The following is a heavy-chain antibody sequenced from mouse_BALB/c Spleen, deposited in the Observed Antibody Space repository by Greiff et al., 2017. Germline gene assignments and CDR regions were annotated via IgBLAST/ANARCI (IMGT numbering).Heavy chain of an antibody. CDR1: GFTFSDYY. J-gene: IGHJ4*01. Sequence: VQLKESGGGLVKPGGSLKLSCAASGFTFSDYYMYWVRQTPEKRLEWVATISDGGSYTYYPDSVKGRFTISRDNAKNNLYLQMSSLKSEDTAMYYCARDGLDDYDAYAMDYWGQGTSVTVSS. V-gene: IGHV5-4*02. D-gene: IGHD2-4*01. CDR3: ARDGLDDYDAYAMDY. CDR2: ISDGGSYT.